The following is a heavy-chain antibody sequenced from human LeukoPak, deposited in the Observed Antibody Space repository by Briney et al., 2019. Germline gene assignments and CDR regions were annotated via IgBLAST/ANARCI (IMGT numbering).Heavy chain of an antibody. CDR1: GYTFSSYA. J-gene: IGHJ4*02. CDR3: ARTGHVYGLGDS. D-gene: IGHD3-10*01. Sequence: ASVSVSCKTSGYTFSSYAISWVRQAPGQGLEWMGWVSGYNGNTKYADKFQGRVTMTTDPSTTTVNMELRSLRSDDTAVYFCARTGHVYGLGDSWGQGTLVTISS. V-gene: IGHV1-18*01. CDR2: VSGYNGNT.